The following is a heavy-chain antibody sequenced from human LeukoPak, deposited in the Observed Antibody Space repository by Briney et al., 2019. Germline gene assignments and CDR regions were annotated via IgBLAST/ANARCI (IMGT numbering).Heavy chain of an antibody. CDR1: GYTFTSYD. J-gene: IGHJ5*02. CDR3: ARGITIFGVVKP. D-gene: IGHD3-3*01. Sequence: ASVKVSCKASGYTFTSYDINWVRQATGQGLEWMGWMNPNSGNTGYAQKFQGRVTMTRNTSISTAYMELSSLRSEDTAVYYCARGITIFGVVKPWGQGTLVTVSS. CDR2: MNPNSGNT. V-gene: IGHV1-8*01.